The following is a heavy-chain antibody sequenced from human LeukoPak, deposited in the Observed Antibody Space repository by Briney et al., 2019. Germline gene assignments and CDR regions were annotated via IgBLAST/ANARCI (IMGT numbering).Heavy chain of an antibody. CDR1: GGSFSGYY. CDR2: INHSGST. V-gene: IGHV4-34*01. CDR3: AIEKYCSSTSCYAGEYYYYGMDV. J-gene: IGHJ6*02. D-gene: IGHD2-2*01. Sequence: PSETLSLTCAVSGGSFSGYYWSWIRQPPGKGLEWIGEINHSGSTNYNPSLTSRVTISVDTSKNQFSLKLSSVTAADTAVYYCAIEKYCSSTSCYAGEYYYYGMDVWGQGTTVTVSS.